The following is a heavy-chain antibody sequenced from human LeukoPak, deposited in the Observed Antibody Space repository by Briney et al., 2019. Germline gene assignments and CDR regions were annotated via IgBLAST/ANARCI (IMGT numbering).Heavy chain of an antibody. CDR3: ARVDGWLSLDY. Sequence: SETLSLTCAVYGGSFSGCYWSWIRQPPGKGLEWIGEINHSGSTNYNPSLKSRVTISVDTSKNQFSLKLSSVTAADTAVYYCARVDGWLSLDYWGQGTLVTVSS. D-gene: IGHD3-9*01. CDR2: INHSGST. J-gene: IGHJ4*02. CDR1: GGSFSGCY. V-gene: IGHV4-34*01.